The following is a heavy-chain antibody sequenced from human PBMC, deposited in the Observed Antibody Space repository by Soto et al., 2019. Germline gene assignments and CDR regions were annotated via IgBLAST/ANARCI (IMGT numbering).Heavy chain of an antibody. CDR1: GFTFSTYS. D-gene: IGHD3-9*01. J-gene: IGHJ6*02. CDR2: ISGRGTTI. Sequence: PGGSLRLSCAASGFTFSTYSMNWVRQAPGKGLEWVSYISGRGTTIYYADSVKGRFTISRDNAKNSLYLQMNSLRAEDTAVYYCAKDDILTGHYYYYGMDVWGQGTTVTVS. V-gene: IGHV3-48*01. CDR3: AKDDILTGHYYYYGMDV.